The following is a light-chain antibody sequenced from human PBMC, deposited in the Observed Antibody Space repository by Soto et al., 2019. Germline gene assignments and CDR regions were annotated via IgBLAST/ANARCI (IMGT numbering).Light chain of an antibody. CDR3: SSYAGGNNIMV. V-gene: IGLV2-8*01. CDR2: AVN. CDR1: SSDVGGYNY. J-gene: IGLJ2*01. Sequence: QSALTQPPSASGSPGQSVTISCTGTSSDVGGYNYVSWYQQHPGKAPKLMIYAVNKRPSGVPDRFSGSKSGNTASLTVSGLRAADEADYFCSSYAGGNNIMVFGGGTKLTVL.